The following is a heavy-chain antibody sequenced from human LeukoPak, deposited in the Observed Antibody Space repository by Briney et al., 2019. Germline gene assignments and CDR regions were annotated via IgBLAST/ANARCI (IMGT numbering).Heavy chain of an antibody. Sequence: GGSLRLSCVASGFTVSSNYMTWVRQAPGKGLEGVSVIYTGGGTYYADSVKGRFTISRDKSENTLYLQMNSLRAEDTAVYYCARDPGYSYGYCFDYWGQGTLVTVSS. CDR3: ARDPGYSYGYCFDY. D-gene: IGHD5-18*01. J-gene: IGHJ4*02. CDR1: GFTVSSNY. CDR2: IYTGGGT. V-gene: IGHV3-66*01.